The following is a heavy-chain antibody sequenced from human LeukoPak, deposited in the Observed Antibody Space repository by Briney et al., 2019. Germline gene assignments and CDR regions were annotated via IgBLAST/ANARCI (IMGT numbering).Heavy chain of an antibody. Sequence: GGSLRLSCAASGFTFSSYAMSWVRQAPGKGLEWVSAISGSGGSTYYADSVKGRFTISRDNSKNMLYLQMNSLRAEDTAVYYCAKSLGYCTNGVCTRPPYFDYWGQGTLVTVSS. CDR1: GFTFSSYA. D-gene: IGHD2-8*01. CDR3: AKSLGYCTNGVCTRPPYFDY. J-gene: IGHJ4*02. CDR2: ISGSGGST. V-gene: IGHV3-23*01.